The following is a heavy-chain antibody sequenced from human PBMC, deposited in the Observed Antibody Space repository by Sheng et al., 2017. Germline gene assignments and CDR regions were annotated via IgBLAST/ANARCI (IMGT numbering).Heavy chain of an antibody. Sequence: QVQLVQSGAEVKKPGSSVKVSCKASGGTFSSYAISWVRQAPGQGLEWMGGIIPILGIANYAQKFQGRVTITADKSTSTAYMELSSLRSEDTAVYYCARRGERIRYGDYSYYYYMDVWGKGTTVTVSS. CDR1: GGTFSSYA. CDR2: IIPILGIA. D-gene: IGHD4-17*01. CDR3: ARRGERIRYGDYSYYYYMDV. J-gene: IGHJ6*03. V-gene: IGHV1-69*04.